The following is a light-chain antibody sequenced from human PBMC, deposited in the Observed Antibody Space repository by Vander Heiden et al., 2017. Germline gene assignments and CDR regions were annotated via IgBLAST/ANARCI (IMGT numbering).Light chain of an antibody. Sequence: DIQMTQSPSSLSASVGDRVTITCRTSQGIKTYLNWYQQKPGKAPKVLIYAASNLQSGVPSRFSGSGSGTDLTLTISSLQPEDSATYYCQHSYTAPRAFGQGTKVEI. CDR3: QHSYTAPRA. CDR2: AAS. V-gene: IGKV1-39*01. CDR1: QGIKTY. J-gene: IGKJ1*01.